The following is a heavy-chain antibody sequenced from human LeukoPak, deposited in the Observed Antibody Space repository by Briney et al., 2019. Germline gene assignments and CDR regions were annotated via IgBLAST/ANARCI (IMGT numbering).Heavy chain of an antibody. CDR3: ASSCSGGSCYGESAFDI. J-gene: IGHJ3*02. D-gene: IGHD2-15*01. CDR2: ISSSSSYI. CDR1: GFTFSSYW. Sequence: GGSLRLSCAASGFTFSSYWMSWVRQAPGKGLEWVSSISSSSSYIYYADSVKGRFTISRDNAKNSLYLQMNSLRAEDTAVYYCASSCSGGSCYGESAFDIWGQGTMVTVSS. V-gene: IGHV3-21*01.